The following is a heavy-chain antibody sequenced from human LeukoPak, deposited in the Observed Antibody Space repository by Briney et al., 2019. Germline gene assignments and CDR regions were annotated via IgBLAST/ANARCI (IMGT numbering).Heavy chain of an antibody. V-gene: IGHV3-23*01. CDR1: GFTFSNYA. J-gene: IGHJ6*03. Sequence: GGSLRLSRAASGFTFSNYALSWVRQAPGKGLEWVSIIGSTGGTYYAGSVKGRFTISRDNSKNTLYLQMDSLRADDTAVYYCARRSDGESYYMDYWGKGTTVTVSS. CDR2: IGSTGGT. D-gene: IGHD2-15*01. CDR3: ARRSDGESYYMDY.